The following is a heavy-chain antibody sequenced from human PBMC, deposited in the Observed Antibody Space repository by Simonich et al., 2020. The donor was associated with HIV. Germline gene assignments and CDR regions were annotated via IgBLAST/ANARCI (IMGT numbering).Heavy chain of an antibody. J-gene: IGHJ4*02. Sequence: QVQLQQWGAGLLKPSETLSLTCAVYGGSFSGYYWSWIRQPPGKGLEGIGEINHSGSNNYNPSLKSRVTISVDTSKNQFSLKLSSVTAADTAVYYCARRHPTTVTTPYFDYWGQGTLVTVSS. CDR1: GGSFSGYY. CDR2: INHSGSN. V-gene: IGHV4-34*01. D-gene: IGHD4-17*01. CDR3: ARRHPTTVTTPYFDY.